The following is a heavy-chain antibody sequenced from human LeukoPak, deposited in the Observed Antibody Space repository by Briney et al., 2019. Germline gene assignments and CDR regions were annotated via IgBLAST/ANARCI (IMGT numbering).Heavy chain of an antibody. J-gene: IGHJ4*02. CDR2: IYTSGST. D-gene: IGHD1-26*01. Sequence: SETLSLTCTVSGGSISSYYWSWIRQPPGKGLEWIGYIYTSGSTNYNPSLKSRVTISVDTSKNQFSLKLSSVTAADTAVYYCARLLSGSLDYWGQGTLFTVSS. CDR3: ARLLSGSLDY. CDR1: GGSISSYY. V-gene: IGHV4-4*09.